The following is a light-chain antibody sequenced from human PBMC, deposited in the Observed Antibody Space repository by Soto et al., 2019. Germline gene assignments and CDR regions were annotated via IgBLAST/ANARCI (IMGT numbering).Light chain of an antibody. CDR2: DVS. CDR3: SSYTSSSTLKV. Sequence: QSALTQPASVSGSPGQSITISCTGTSSDVGGYNYVSWYQQHPGKAPKLMIYDVSNRPSGVSNRFSGSKSGNTASLTISGIKAEDEADYYCSSYTSSSTLKVFGGGTKVTVL. CDR1: SSDVGGYNY. J-gene: IGLJ2*01. V-gene: IGLV2-14*01.